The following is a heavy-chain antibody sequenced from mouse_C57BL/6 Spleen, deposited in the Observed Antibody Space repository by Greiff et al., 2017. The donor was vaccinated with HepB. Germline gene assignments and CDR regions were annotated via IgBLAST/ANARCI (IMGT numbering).Heavy chain of an antibody. CDR1: GYAFSSSW. J-gene: IGHJ3*01. CDR3: ARGYDGYSAWFAY. D-gene: IGHD2-3*01. CDR2: IYPGDGDT. Sequence: VQLQQSGPELVKPGASVKISCKASGYAFSSSWMNWVKQRPGKGLEWIGRIYPGDGDTNYNGKFKGKATLTADKSSSTAYMQLSSLTSEDSAVYFCARGYDGYSAWFAYWGQGTLVTVSA. V-gene: IGHV1-82*01.